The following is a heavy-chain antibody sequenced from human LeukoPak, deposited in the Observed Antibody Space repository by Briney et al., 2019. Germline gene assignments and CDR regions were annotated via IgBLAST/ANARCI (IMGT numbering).Heavy chain of an antibody. V-gene: IGHV3-21*01. CDR2: ISSGSGYI. J-gene: IGHJ4*02. D-gene: IGHD3-10*01. CDR1: GFPFSTYS. CDR3: ARDSGSYYAFDY. Sequence: PGGSLRLSCTPSGFPFSTYSMNWVREAPGKGLVWVSSISSGSGYIYYADSVKGRFTISRVNAKNSLYLQMNSLRAEDTAVCYCARDSGSYYAFDYWGQGTLVTVSS.